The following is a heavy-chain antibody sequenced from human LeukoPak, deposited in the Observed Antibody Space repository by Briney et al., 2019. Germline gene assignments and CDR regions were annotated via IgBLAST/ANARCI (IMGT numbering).Heavy chain of an antibody. CDR3: ARAGRYYYYGMDV. V-gene: IGHV4-59*01. CDR2: IYYSGST. J-gene: IGHJ6*02. CDR1: GGSISSNY. Sequence: SETLSLTCTVSGGSISSNYWSWIRQPPGKGLEWIGYIYYSGSTNYNPSLKSRVTISVDTSKNQFSLKLSSVTAADTAVYYCARAGRYYYYGMDVWGQGTTVTVSS.